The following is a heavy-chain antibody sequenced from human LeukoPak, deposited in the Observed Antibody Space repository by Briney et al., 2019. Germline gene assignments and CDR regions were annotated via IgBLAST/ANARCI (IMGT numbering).Heavy chain of an antibody. V-gene: IGHV3-72*01. J-gene: IGHJ3*02. D-gene: IGHD4/OR15-4a*01. CDR1: GFKFSDHY. CDR2: SRNKASSYTT. Sequence: PGGSQRLSCAASGFKFSDHYIDWVRQAPGKGLEWVGRSRNKASSYTTEYAASVEGRFTISRDVSESSLYLQMNSLRAEDTALYYCAKDRLTIDAFDIWGQGTMVTVSS. CDR3: AKDRLTIDAFDI.